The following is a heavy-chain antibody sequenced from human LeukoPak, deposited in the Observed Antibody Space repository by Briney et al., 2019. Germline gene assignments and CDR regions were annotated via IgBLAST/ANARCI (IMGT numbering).Heavy chain of an antibody. Sequence: SETLSLTCTVSGGSISSYYWSWIRQPPGKGLEWIGYIYYSGSTNYNPSLKSRVTISVDTSKNQFSLKLSSVTAADTAVYYCARQTEGGGSVRFDPWGQGTLVTVSS. J-gene: IGHJ5*02. CDR2: IYYSGST. CDR3: ARQTEGGGSVRFDP. CDR1: GGSISSYY. V-gene: IGHV4-59*08. D-gene: IGHD2-15*01.